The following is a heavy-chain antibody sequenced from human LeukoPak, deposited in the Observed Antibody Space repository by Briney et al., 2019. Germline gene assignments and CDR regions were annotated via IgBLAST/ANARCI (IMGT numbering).Heavy chain of an antibody. V-gene: IGHV4-31*03. J-gene: IGHJ5*02. CDR2: VYYSGST. Sequence: PSETLSLTRTVSGGSISSGGYYWSWIRQHPGKGLEWIGYVYYSGSTYYNPSLKSRVTISVDTSKNQFSLKLSSVTAADTAVYYCARHGVVVVAATPPMGFDPWGQGTLVTVSS. CDR3: ARHGVVVVAATPPMGFDP. CDR1: GGSISSGGYY. D-gene: IGHD2-15*01.